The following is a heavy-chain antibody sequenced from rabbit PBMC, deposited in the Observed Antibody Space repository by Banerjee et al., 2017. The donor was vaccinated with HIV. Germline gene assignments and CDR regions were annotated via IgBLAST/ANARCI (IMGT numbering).Heavy chain of an antibody. CDR3: ARGYAGNSDFTPYFNL. CDR1: GFSFSSSYW. CDR2: IYAGSGST. Sequence: QEQLEESGGDLVKPEGSLTLTCTASGFSFSSSYWIWWVRQAPGKGLEWIACIYAGSGSTYYASWAKGRFTISKTSSTTVTLQMTSLTAADTATYFCARGYAGNSDFTPYFNLWGPGTLVTVS. V-gene: IGHV1S45*01. D-gene: IGHD8-1*01. J-gene: IGHJ4*01.